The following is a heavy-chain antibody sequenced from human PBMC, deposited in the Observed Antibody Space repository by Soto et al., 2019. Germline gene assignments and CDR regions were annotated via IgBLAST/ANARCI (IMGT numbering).Heavy chain of an antibody. CDR3: AKDQVGLWFGPSGGYYYGMDV. CDR1: GFTFSSYA. CDR2: ISGSGGST. V-gene: IGHV3-23*01. D-gene: IGHD3-10*01. Sequence: QAGGSLRLSCAASGFTFSSYAMSWVRQAPGKGLEWVSAISGSGGSTYYADSVKGRFTISRDNSKNTLYLQMNSLRAEDTAVYYCAKDQVGLWFGPSGGYYYGMDVWGQGTTVTVSS. J-gene: IGHJ6*02.